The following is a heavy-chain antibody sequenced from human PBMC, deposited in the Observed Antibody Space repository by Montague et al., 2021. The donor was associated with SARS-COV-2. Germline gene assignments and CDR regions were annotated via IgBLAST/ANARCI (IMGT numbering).Heavy chain of an antibody. V-gene: IGHV4-34*01. Sequence: SETLSLTCAVYGGSFSGYYWNWIRQPPGKGLEWIGEINHSGSTNYNPSLKSRVTISVDTSNNQFSLKLTSVTAADTAVYCCARHGPNDYYHSRYFDLWGRGTLVTVSS. J-gene: IGHJ2*01. D-gene: IGHD3-10*01. CDR1: GGSFSGYY. CDR2: INHSGST. CDR3: ARHGPNDYYHSRYFDL.